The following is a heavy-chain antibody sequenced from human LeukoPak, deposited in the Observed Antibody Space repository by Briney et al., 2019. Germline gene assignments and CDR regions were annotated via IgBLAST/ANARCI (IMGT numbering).Heavy chain of an antibody. D-gene: IGHD3-10*01. CDR2: IYYSGST. CDR1: GDSISSYY. V-gene: IGHV4-59*01. Sequence: SETLSLTCTVSGDSISSYYWSWIRQPPGKGLEWVGYIYYSGSTKYNPSLKSRVTRSLDTSKSQFSLKLNSVTAADAAVYYCGRDRPSGSGSSFSLGMDVWGQGATVTVSS. J-gene: IGHJ6*01. CDR3: GRDRPSGSGSSFSLGMDV.